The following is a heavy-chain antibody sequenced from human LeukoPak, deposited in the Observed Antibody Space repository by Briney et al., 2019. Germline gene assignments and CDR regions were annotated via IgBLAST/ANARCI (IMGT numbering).Heavy chain of an antibody. Sequence: PGGSLRLSCAASGFTFSSYWMHWVRQAPGKGLVWVSRINSDGSSTSYADSVKGRFTISRDNAKNTLYLQMNSLRAEDTAVYYCARRGYGDYFGYWGQGTLVTVSS. CDR3: ARRGYGDYFGY. CDR1: GFTFSSYW. D-gene: IGHD4-17*01. J-gene: IGHJ4*02. V-gene: IGHV3-74*01. CDR2: INSDGSST.